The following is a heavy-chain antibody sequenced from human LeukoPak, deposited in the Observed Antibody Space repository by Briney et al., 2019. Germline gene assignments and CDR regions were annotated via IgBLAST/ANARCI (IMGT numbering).Heavy chain of an antibody. CDR1: GYTFTSYD. J-gene: IGHJ3*02. V-gene: IGHV1-8*03. D-gene: IGHD6-25*01. Sequence: ASVKVSCKASGYTFTSYDINWVRQATGQGLEWMGWMNPNSGNTGYAQKFQGRVTITRNTSISTAYMELSSLRSDDTAVYYRARGAAELELDAFDIWGQGTMVTVSS. CDR3: ARGAAELELDAFDI. CDR2: MNPNSGNT.